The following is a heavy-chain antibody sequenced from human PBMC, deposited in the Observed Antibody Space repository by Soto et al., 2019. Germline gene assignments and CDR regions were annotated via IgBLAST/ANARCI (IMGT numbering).Heavy chain of an antibody. CDR3: AKVSGTLQYFDY. CDR2: ISYDGSSK. J-gene: IGHJ4*02. Sequence: PGGSLRLSCAASGFTFSSYGMHWVRQAPGKGLEWVAVISYDGSSKYYADSVKGRLTISRDNSKNTLYLQMNSLRAADTAVYYCAKVSGTLQYFDYWGQGTLVIVSS. V-gene: IGHV3-30*18. CDR1: GFTFSSYG. D-gene: IGHD4-4*01.